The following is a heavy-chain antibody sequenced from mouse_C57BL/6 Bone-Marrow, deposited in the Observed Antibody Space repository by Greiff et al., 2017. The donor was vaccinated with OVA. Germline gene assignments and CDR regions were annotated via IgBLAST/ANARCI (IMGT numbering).Heavy chain of an antibody. CDR1: GYTFTSYW. D-gene: IGHD1-1*02. J-gene: IGHJ1*03. Sequence: VQLQQSGTVLARPGASVKMSCKTSGYTFTSYWMHWVKQRPGQGLEWIGAIYPGNSDTSYNQKFKGKAKLTAVTSASTAYMELSSLTNEDSAVYYCTRRWFGYFDVWGTGTTVTVSS. CDR2: IYPGNSDT. CDR3: TRRWFGYFDV. V-gene: IGHV1-5*01.